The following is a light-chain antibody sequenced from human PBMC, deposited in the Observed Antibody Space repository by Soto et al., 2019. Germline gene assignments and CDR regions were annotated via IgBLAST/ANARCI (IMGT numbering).Light chain of an antibody. V-gene: IGLV2-14*01. CDR3: SSFAGSNTV. CDR2: VVS. CDR1: SSDVGGYNY. J-gene: IGLJ2*01. Sequence: QSALTQPASVSGSPGQSIAISCTGTSSDVGGYNYVSWHQQHPGKAPKVLISVVSNRPSGVSNRFSGSKSGNTASLTVSGLQAEDEADYYCSSFAGSNTVFGGGTKVTVL.